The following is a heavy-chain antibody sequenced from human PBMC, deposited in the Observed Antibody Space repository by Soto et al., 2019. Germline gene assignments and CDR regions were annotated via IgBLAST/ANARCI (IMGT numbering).Heavy chain of an antibody. CDR3: ARGHYDQAAVRGRWFDP. D-gene: IGHD3-22*01. Sequence: SETLSLTCAVYGGSFSGYYWSWIRQPPGKGLEWIGEINHSGSTNYNPSLKSRVTISVDTSKNQFSLKLSSVTAADTAVYYCARGHYDQAAVRGRWFDPWGQGTLVTVS. V-gene: IGHV4-34*01. CDR1: GGSFSGYY. J-gene: IGHJ5*02. CDR2: INHSGST.